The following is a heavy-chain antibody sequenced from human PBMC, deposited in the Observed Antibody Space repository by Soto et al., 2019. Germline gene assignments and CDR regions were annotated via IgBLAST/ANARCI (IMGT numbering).Heavy chain of an antibody. CDR2: ISAYNGNX. Sequence: QVQLVQSGAEVKKPGASVKVSCKASGYTFTSYGISWVRQAPGQGLEWMGWISAYNGNXXYAQKLQGRVTMTTDTXXXXXXXXXXXXXSDDXAXXYCARDGPPMDYWGQGTLVTVSS. J-gene: IGHJ4*02. CDR3: ARDGPPMDY. CDR1: GYTFTSYG. D-gene: IGHD1-1*01. V-gene: IGHV1-18*01.